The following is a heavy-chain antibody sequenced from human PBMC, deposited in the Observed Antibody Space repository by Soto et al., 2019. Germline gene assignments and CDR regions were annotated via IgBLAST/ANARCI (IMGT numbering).Heavy chain of an antibody. V-gene: IGHV3-30-3*01. Sequence: PGGSLRLSCAASGFTFSNFAMHWVRQAPGKGLEWVAVISYDGSNKYYPDSVMGRVTISRDNSKNTLYLHMDSLRTEDTAVFYCARARGHTSATLFDYWGQGTLVTVSS. CDR2: ISYDGSNK. D-gene: IGHD2-2*02. CDR3: ARARGHTSATLFDY. J-gene: IGHJ4*02. CDR1: GFTFSNFA.